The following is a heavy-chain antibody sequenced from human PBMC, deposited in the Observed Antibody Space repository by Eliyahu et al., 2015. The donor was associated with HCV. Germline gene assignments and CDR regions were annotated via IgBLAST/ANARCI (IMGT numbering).Heavy chain of an antibody. Sequence: VQLQESGPGLVKPSGTLSLTXVVSDXXIRSDNWWNWVRQSPGKGLEWIGQIYHTGSTNYNPSLKSRVTISVDKSKNQFSLRLISVTAADTAVYFCARGRKHYDTLWGDLEYWGQGTLVTVSS. CDR3: ARGRKHYDTLWGDLEY. J-gene: IGHJ4*02. D-gene: IGHD3-16*01. CDR1: DXXIRSDNW. CDR2: IYHTGST. V-gene: IGHV4-4*02.